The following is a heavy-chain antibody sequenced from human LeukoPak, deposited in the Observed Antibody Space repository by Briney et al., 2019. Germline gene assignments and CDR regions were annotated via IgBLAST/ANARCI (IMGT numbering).Heavy chain of an antibody. V-gene: IGHV4-30-2*01. D-gene: IGHD4-23*01. Sequence: SETLSLTCAVSGGSISSGGYSWSWIRQPPGKGLEWIGYIYHSGSTYYNPSLKSRVTISVDRSKNQFSLKLSSVTAADTAVYYCARVPLEGYGGNSLAFDIWGQGTMVTVSS. CDR3: ARVPLEGYGGNSLAFDI. J-gene: IGHJ3*02. CDR1: GGSISSGGYS. CDR2: IYHSGST.